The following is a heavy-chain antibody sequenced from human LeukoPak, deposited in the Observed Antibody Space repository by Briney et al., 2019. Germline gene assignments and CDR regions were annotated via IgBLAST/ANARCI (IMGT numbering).Heavy chain of an antibody. V-gene: IGHV4-31*03. Sequence: SQTLSLTGTVSGGSISSGGYYWSWIRQHPGKGLEWIGYIYYSGSTYYNPSLKSRVTISVDTSKNQFSLKLSSVTAADTAVYYCARGGGYGDYPPYFDYWGQGTLVTVSS. CDR1: GGSISSGGYY. J-gene: IGHJ4*02. CDR2: IYYSGST. D-gene: IGHD4-17*01. CDR3: ARGGGYGDYPPYFDY.